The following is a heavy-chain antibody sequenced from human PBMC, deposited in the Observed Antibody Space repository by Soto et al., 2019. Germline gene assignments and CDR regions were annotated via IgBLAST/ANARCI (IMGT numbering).Heavy chain of an antibody. V-gene: IGHV1-3*01. J-gene: IGHJ4*02. CDR1: GYTFTSYA. Sequence: ASVKVSCKASGYTFTSYAMHWVRQAPGQRLEWMGWINAGNGNTKYSQKFQGRVTITRDTSASTAYMELSSLRSEDTAVYYCASDPLQLIAAAGTTDYWGQGTLVTVSS. CDR3: ASDPLQLIAAAGTTDY. CDR2: INAGNGNT. D-gene: IGHD6-13*01.